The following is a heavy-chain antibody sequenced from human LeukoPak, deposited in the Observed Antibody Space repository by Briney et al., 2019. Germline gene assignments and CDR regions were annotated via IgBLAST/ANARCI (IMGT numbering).Heavy chain of an antibody. CDR3: ARGYGSATKEAFDI. V-gene: IGHV4-38-2*02. CDR2: IYHSGST. J-gene: IGHJ3*02. CDR1: GYSISSGYY. Sequence: SETLSLTCTVSGYSISSGYYWGWIRQPPGKGLEWIGSIYHSGSTYYNPSLKSRVTISVDTSKNQFSLKLSSVTAADTAVYYCARGYGSATKEAFDIWGQGTMVTVSS. D-gene: IGHD3-10*01.